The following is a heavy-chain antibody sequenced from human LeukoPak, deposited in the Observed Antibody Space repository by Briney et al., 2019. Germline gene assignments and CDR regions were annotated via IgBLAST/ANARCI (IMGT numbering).Heavy chain of an antibody. Sequence: ASVKVSCKASGGTFSSYAISWVRQAPGQGLEWMGRIIPILGIANYAQKFQGRVTITADKSTSTAYMELGSLRSEDTAVYYCARDPLRYFDWPLGYFDYWGQGTLVTVSS. D-gene: IGHD3-9*01. CDR1: GGTFSSYA. CDR3: ARDPLRYFDWPLGYFDY. CDR2: IIPILGIA. V-gene: IGHV1-69*04. J-gene: IGHJ4*02.